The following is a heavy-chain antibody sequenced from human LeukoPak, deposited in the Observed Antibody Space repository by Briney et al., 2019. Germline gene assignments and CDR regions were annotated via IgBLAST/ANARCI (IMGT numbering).Heavy chain of an antibody. CDR2: IYSGGST. Sequence: GGSLRLSCAASGFTVSSNYMSWVRQAPGKGLEWVSDIYSGGSTYYADPVKLRFTITRDNYKNPLYLQMNSLRAEDRAVYYCARAWDYYDSSGPSGYGMDVWGQGTTVTVSS. D-gene: IGHD3-22*01. J-gene: IGHJ6*02. V-gene: IGHV3-66*01. CDR3: ARAWDYYDSSGPSGYGMDV. CDR1: GFTVSSNY.